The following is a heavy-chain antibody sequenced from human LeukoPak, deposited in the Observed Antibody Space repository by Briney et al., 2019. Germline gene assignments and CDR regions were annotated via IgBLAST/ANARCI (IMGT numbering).Heavy chain of an antibody. J-gene: IGHJ4*02. CDR1: GFTFRSYW. Sequence: TGGSLRLSCAASGFTFRSYWMSWVRQAPGKGPEWVATIKQDGSEKSFVDSVKGRFVISRDNAKNSLYLQMDSLRADDTAVYYCAREWGVAAIDYWGQGTLVSVSS. CDR2: IKQDGSEK. CDR3: AREWGVAAIDY. D-gene: IGHD6-13*01. V-gene: IGHV3-7*01.